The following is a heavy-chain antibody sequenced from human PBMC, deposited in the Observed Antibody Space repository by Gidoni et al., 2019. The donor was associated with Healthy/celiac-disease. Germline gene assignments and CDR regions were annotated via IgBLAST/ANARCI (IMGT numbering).Heavy chain of an antibody. V-gene: IGHV4-59*01. Sequence: QVQLQESGPGLVKPSETLSLTCTVSGGSISSYYWSWIRQPPGKGLEWIGYIYYSGSTNYNPSLKSRVTISVDTSKNQFSLKLSSVTAADTAVYYCARVPPIRRDYAFDIWGQGTMVTVSS. CDR1: GGSISSYY. CDR2: IYYSGST. CDR3: ARVPPIRRDYAFDI. J-gene: IGHJ3*02.